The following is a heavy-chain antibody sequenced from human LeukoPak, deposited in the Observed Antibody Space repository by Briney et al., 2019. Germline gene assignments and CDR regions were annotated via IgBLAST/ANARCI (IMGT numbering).Heavy chain of an antibody. CDR3: ATVMSYSSGWLDY. D-gene: IGHD6-19*01. J-gene: IGHJ4*02. V-gene: IGHV3-23*01. Sequence: GGSLRLSCAASGFTFSSYDMTWVRQAPGKGLEWVSLISGSGGSIYYADSVKGRFTISRDNSKNSLYVQMNGLRHDATAVYYFATVMSYSSGWLDYWGQGTLVTVSS. CDR1: GFTFSSYD. CDR2: ISGSGGSI.